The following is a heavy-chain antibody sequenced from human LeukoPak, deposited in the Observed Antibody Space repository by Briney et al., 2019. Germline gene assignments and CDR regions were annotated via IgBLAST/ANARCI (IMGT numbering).Heavy chain of an antibody. V-gene: IGHV4-34*01. D-gene: IGHD3-22*01. Sequence: SETLSLTCAVYGGSFSGYYWSWIRQPPGKGLEWIGEINHSGSTNYNPSLKSRVTISVDTSKNQFSLKLSSVTAADTAVYYCARVPPPYYYDSSGHNDLDYWGQGTLVTVSS. J-gene: IGHJ4*02. CDR2: INHSGST. CDR1: GGSFSGYY. CDR3: ARVPPPYYYDSSGHNDLDY.